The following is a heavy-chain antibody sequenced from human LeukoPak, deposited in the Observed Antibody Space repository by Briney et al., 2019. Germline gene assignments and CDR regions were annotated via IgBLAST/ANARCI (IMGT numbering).Heavy chain of an antibody. CDR2: ISAYNGNT. CDR3: ARAPTSDYYYYMDV. V-gene: IGHV1-18*01. Sequence: ASVKVSCKASGYTFTNYGISWVRQAPGQGLEWMGWISAYNGNTNYAQKLQGRVTMTTDTSTSTAYMELRSLRSDETAVYYCARAPTSDYYYYMDVGGKGTTVTISS. CDR1: GYTFTNYG. J-gene: IGHJ6*03.